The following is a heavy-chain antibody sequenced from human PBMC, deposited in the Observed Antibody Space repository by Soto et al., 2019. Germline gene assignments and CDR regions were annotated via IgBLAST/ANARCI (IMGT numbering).Heavy chain of an antibody. CDR1: GFTFSNYV. V-gene: IGHV3-21*01. D-gene: IGHD2-15*01. Sequence: EVQLVESGGGLVQPGGSLRLSCGASGFTFSNYVMNWVRQAPGKGLEWVSSISSSSSHIYYADSVRGRFTISRDNSRNSLSLQMSSLRAEDTAMYFCTREGAYCSGGTCSSVGFDYWGQGNLVAVSS. CDR2: ISSSSSHI. J-gene: IGHJ4*02. CDR3: TREGAYCSGGTCSSVGFDY.